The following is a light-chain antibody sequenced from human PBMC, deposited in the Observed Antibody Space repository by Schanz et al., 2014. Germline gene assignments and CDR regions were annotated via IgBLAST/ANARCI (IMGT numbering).Light chain of an antibody. V-gene: IGKV3-11*01. CDR1: QSLTNY. CDR2: DAS. Sequence: DIVLTQSPATLSLSPGQRATLSCRASQSLTNYLAWYQQKPGQAPRLLIYDASNRAAGIPPRFSGGGSGTDFTLTISSLEPEDFAVYYCQQRSNWPLTFGGGTKVEIK. CDR3: QQRSNWPLT. J-gene: IGKJ4*01.